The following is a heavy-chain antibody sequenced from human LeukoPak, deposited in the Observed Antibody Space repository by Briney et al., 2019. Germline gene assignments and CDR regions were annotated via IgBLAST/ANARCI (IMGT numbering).Heavy chain of an antibody. CDR3: ARDHSSGWGGEDY. Sequence: GGSLRLSCAASGFTFSYYWMSWVRQAPGKGLEWVSYISSSGSTKYYADSVKGRFTISRDNAKNSLYLQMNSLRAEDTAVYYCARDHSSGWGGEDYWGQGTLVTASS. J-gene: IGHJ4*02. CDR1: GFTFSYYW. CDR2: ISSSGSTK. D-gene: IGHD6-19*01. V-gene: IGHV3-48*04.